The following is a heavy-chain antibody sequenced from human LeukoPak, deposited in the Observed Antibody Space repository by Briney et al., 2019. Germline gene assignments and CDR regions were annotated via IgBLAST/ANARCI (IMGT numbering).Heavy chain of an antibody. CDR3: ARGYGDFRVEGRYFHS. D-gene: IGHD4-17*01. CDR1: DVSITNYD. J-gene: IGHJ4*02. CDR2: VHYSGTA. V-gene: IGHV4-59*01. Sequence: NSSETLSLTCTVSDVSITNYDWSWVRQPPGKGLEFIGHVHYSGTANYNPSLRSRVTISIDTSNKHFFLKLKSVTAADTAVYYCARGYGDFRVEGRYFHSWGQGTLVTVSS.